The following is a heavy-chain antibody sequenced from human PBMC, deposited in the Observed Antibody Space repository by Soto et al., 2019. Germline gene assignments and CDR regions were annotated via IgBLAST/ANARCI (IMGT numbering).Heavy chain of an antibody. CDR3: AGFKYSHSSDCLVH. D-gene: IGHD3-22*01. CDR2: IYYSGSA. Sequence: PSETLSLTCTVSGGSIRSSSYYWGWIRQPPGKGLEWIGTIYYSGSAYYNPSLRSRLTISVDTSKNQFSLKLSSVTAADTAVYYWAGFKYSHSSDCLVHWGHGARVTFSS. J-gene: IGHJ4*01. V-gene: IGHV4-39*01. CDR1: GGSIRSSSYY.